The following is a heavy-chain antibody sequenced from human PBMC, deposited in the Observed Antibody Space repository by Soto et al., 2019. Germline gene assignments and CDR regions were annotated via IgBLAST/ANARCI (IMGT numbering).Heavy chain of an antibody. CDR1: GYTLTSYG. J-gene: IGHJ4*02. Sequence: QVHLVQSGAEVKKPGASVKVSCKASGYTLTSYGFNWVRQAPGQGLEWMGWITSDNGYTKYAQQIQGRVTMTTDTSTSTAYMELRSLKSDDTAVYYCARAPAAYYYYFDYWGQVTLVTVSS. V-gene: IGHV1-18*01. CDR3: ARAPAAYYYYFDY. CDR2: ITSDNGYT. D-gene: IGHD3-22*01.